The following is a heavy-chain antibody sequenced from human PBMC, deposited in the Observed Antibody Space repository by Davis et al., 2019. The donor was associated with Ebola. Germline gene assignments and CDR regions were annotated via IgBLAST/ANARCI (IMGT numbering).Heavy chain of an antibody. CDR1: EFTFRSYW. V-gene: IGHV3-74*01. CDR2: IDTDGSTT. J-gene: IGHJ4*02. CDR3: SRDVQWEFYDY. Sequence: PGGSLRLSCVGSEFTFRSYWFHWVRQAPGKGLEWVSRIDTDGSTTNYADSVRGRFTISRDNAKNTLFLQMNSLRADDTAVYYCSRDVQWEFYDYWGQGTLVTVSS. D-gene: IGHD1-26*01.